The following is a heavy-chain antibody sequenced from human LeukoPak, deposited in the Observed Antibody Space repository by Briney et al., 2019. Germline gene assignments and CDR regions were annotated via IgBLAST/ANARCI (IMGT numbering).Heavy chain of an antibody. Sequence: GGSLRLSCAASGFTFSSYAMSWVRQAPGKGLEWVSAISGSGGSTYYADSVKGRFTISRDNSKNTLYPQMNSLRAEDTAVYYCAKDGEYYDSSGYSDYWGQGTLVTASS. J-gene: IGHJ4*02. CDR3: AKDGEYYDSSGYSDY. CDR1: GFTFSSYA. D-gene: IGHD3-22*01. CDR2: ISGSGGST. V-gene: IGHV3-23*01.